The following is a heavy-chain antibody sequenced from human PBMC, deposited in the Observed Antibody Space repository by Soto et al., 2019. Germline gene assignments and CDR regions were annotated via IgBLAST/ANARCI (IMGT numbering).Heavy chain of an antibody. CDR2: IYPDDSDT. D-gene: IGHD2-21*01. V-gene: IGHV5-51*01. J-gene: IGHJ6*02. Sequence: GESLKISCQSSGSPFSTYWVAWVRQMPGKALEWMGLIYPDDSDTRYNPAFRGQVTISAEKSTSTRFLHWRSLKASDTATYFCARQRRDASDGCFLCPMDVWGHGTSVTVSS. CDR1: GSPFSTYW. CDR3: ARQRRDASDGCFLCPMDV.